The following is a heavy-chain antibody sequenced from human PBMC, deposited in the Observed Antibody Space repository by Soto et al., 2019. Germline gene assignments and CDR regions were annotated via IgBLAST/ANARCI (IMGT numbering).Heavy chain of an antibody. J-gene: IGHJ4*02. D-gene: IGHD6-19*01. V-gene: IGHV1-24*01. CDR2: FDPEDGET. Sequence: ASVKVSCKVSGYTHTGFSIHWVRQAPGKGLEWMGGFDPEDGETVHAQKFQGRVTMTEDSSTDTVYMELSSLRSEDTAVYYCARWEAVADTFDYWGQGTLVTVSS. CDR1: GYTHTGFS. CDR3: ARWEAVADTFDY.